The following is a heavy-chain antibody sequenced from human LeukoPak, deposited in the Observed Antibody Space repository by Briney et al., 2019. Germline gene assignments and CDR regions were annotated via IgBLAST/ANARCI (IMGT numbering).Heavy chain of an antibody. CDR1: GYTFTGYY. CDR3: ARDIYDYVWGSYLTDAIDI. D-gene: IGHD3-16*02. CDR2: INPNSGGT. V-gene: IGHV1-2*06. J-gene: IGHJ3*02. Sequence: ASVKVSCKASGYTFTGYYMHWVRQAPGQGLEWMGRINPNSGGTNYAQKFQGRVTMTRDTSISTAYMELSRLRSDDTAVYYCARDIYDYVWGSYLTDAIDIWGQGTMVTVSS.